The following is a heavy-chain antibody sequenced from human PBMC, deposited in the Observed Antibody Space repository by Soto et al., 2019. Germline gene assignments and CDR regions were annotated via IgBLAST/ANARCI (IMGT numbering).Heavy chain of an antibody. V-gene: IGHV1-69*13. CDR1: GGTFSSYA. CDR2: IIPIFGTA. J-gene: IGHJ5*02. Sequence: SVKVSCEASGGTFSSYAISWVRQAPGQGLEWMGGIIPIFGTANYAQKFQGRVTITADESTSTAYMELSSLRSEDTAVYYCARGYGSGSYLNWFDPWGQGTLVTVSS. CDR3: ARGYGSGSYLNWFDP. D-gene: IGHD3-10*01.